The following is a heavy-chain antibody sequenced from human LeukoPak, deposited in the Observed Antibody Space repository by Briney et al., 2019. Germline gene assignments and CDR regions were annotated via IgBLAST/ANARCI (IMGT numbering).Heavy chain of an antibody. CDR2: ISSSSSYI. D-gene: IGHD3-10*01. V-gene: IGHV3-21*01. CDR1: GFTFSSYS. CDR3: ARDPYGSGSYSFAYYHYYYGMDV. J-gene: IGHJ6*04. Sequence: GGSLRLSCAASGFTFSSYSMNWVRQAPGKGLEWVSSISSSSSYIYYADSVKGRFTISRDNAKNSLYLQMNSLRAEDTAVYYCARDPYGSGSYSFAYYHYYYGMDVWGKGTTVTVSS.